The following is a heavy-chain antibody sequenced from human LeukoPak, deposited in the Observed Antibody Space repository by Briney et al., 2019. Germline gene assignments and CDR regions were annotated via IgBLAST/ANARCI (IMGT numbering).Heavy chain of an antibody. CDR2: IYYSGST. CDR3: ARGAGSWTYYYYGMDV. D-gene: IGHD6-13*01. CDR1: GGSISSYY. J-gene: IGHJ6*02. V-gene: IGHV4-59*01. Sequence: TSETLSLTCTVSGGSISSYYWSWIRQPPGKGLEWIGYIYYSGSTNYNPSLKSRVTISVDTSKNQFSLKLGSVTAADTAVYYCARGAGSWTYYYYGMDVWGQGTTVTVSS.